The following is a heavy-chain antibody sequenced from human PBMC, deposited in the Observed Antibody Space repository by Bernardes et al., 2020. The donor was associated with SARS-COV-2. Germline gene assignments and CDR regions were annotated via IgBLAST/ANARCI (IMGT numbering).Heavy chain of an antibody. V-gene: IGHV3-21*06. J-gene: IGHJ4*02. CDR1: GFTFSSYT. D-gene: IGHD4-4*01. Sequence: SCKASGFTFSSYTMNWVRQAPGKGLEWISSISTSSSYISYSDSVRGRFTISRDNAKNSVSLQMNSLRAEDTAVYYCARVDFSNLYYFDYWGQGTPVTVSS. CDR2: ISTSSSYI. CDR3: ARVDFSNLYYFDY.